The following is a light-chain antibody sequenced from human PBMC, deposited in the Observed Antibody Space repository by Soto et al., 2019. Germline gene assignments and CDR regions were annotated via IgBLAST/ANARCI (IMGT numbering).Light chain of an antibody. Sequence: EIVRTQSPATLSVSPGERATLSCRASQSVSSSYLAWYQQKPGQAPRLLIYGASSRATGIPDRFSGSGSGTDFTLTISRLEPEDFAVYYCQQYGSSPTLGQGTRLEI. CDR2: GAS. CDR3: QQYGSSPT. J-gene: IGKJ5*01. CDR1: QSVSSSY. V-gene: IGKV3-20*01.